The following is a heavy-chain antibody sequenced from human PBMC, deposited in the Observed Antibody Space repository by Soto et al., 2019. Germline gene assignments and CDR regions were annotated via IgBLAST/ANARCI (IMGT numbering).Heavy chain of an antibody. CDR1: GFTFNNYA. V-gene: IGHV3-23*01. J-gene: IGHJ4*02. CDR3: AMRLFYGAGSYYAVDY. Sequence: EVQLLESGGGLVQPGGSLRLSCVVSGFTFNNYAMNWVRQAPGKGLEWVSGISASGGSTYYADSVKGRFTISRDSSKHTLSLNMDSLRADHTVIYYCAMRLFYGAGSYYAVDYWGQGTVVTVSS. D-gene: IGHD3-10*01. CDR2: ISASGGST.